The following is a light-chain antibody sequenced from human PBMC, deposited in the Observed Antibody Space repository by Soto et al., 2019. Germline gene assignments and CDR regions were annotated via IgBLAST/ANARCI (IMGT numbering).Light chain of an antibody. CDR3: LQDYNYPYT. V-gene: IGKV1-6*01. Sequence: AIQMTQSPSSLSASVGDRVTITCRASQAINNDLAWYQQRPGKAPKLLIYRSSNLQSGVPSRFNGSGSGTDFTLTISSLQPEDFATYYCLQDYNYPYTFGQGTKLEI. J-gene: IGKJ2*01. CDR2: RSS. CDR1: QAINND.